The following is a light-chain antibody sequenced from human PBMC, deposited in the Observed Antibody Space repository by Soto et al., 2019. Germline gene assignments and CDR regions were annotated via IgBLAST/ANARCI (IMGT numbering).Light chain of an antibody. V-gene: IGKV1-5*01. J-gene: IGKJ1*01. Sequence: DIQMTQSPSTLSASVGDRVTITCQASQNINYWLAWYQQKLGSPPKLLIYDASNLGHGVPSRFSGGGSGTHFTFLISSLRPDDVATYYCQQYSGPRTFGQGTKVEI. CDR1: QNINYW. CDR2: DAS. CDR3: QQYSGPRT.